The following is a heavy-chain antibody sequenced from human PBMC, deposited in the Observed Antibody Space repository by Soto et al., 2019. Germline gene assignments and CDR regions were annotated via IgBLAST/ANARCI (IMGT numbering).Heavy chain of an antibody. Sequence: SETLSLTCAVYGGSFSGYYWSWIRQPPGKGLEWIGEINHSGSTNYNPSLKSRVTISVDTSKNQFSLKLSSVTAADTAVYYCARGQKQQLVGSVQTKYGMDVWGQGTTVAVSS. V-gene: IGHV4-34*01. CDR3: ARGQKQQLVGSVQTKYGMDV. J-gene: IGHJ6*02. CDR1: GGSFSGYY. CDR2: INHSGST. D-gene: IGHD6-13*01.